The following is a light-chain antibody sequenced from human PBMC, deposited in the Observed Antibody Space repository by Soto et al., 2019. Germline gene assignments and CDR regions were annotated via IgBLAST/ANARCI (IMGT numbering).Light chain of an antibody. CDR2: AAS. Sequence: DIQMTQSPSSLSASVADRVTMTCRASQSISSYLNWYQQKPGKAPKLLIYAASSLQSGVPSRFSGSGSATDFTLTISSLQPEDFATYYCQQSYSTPWTFGQGTKVEI. J-gene: IGKJ1*01. V-gene: IGKV1-39*01. CDR3: QQSYSTPWT. CDR1: QSISSY.